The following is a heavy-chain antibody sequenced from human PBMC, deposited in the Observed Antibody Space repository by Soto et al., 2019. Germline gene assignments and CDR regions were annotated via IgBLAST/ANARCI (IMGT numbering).Heavy chain of an antibody. Sequence: SETLSLTCTVSGGSISSYYWSWIRQPPGKGLEWIGYIYYSGSTNYNPSLKSRVTISVDTPKNQFSLKLSSVTAADTAVYYCARAVQTYYYGSGSPGYFDYWGQGTLVTVSS. J-gene: IGHJ4*02. CDR1: GGSISSYY. CDR2: IYYSGST. V-gene: IGHV4-59*01. D-gene: IGHD3-10*01. CDR3: ARAVQTYYYGSGSPGYFDY.